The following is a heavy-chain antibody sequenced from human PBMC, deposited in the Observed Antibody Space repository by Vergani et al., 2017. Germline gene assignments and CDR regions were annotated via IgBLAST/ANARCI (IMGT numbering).Heavy chain of an antibody. Sequence: QLKLQESGPGLVKPSETLSLTCTVSGASVNSYYWSWIRQPPVNGMEWMGYVSFRGDTLYHPSFKGRITISLNTSSNQFSLYLTSVTAADTAVYYCARSRIYYGAGSPDYWGQGTLVTVSS. D-gene: IGHD3-10*01. CDR1: GASVNSYY. CDR2: VSFRGDT. V-gene: IGHV4-59*02. J-gene: IGHJ4*02. CDR3: ARSRIYYGAGSPDY.